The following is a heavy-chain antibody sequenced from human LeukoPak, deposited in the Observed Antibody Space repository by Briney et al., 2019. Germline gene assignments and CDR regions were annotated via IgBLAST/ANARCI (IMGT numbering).Heavy chain of an antibody. CDR1: GYSFTSYW. Sequence: GESLKISCKGSGYSFTSYWIGWVRQMPGKGLEWMGIIYPGDSDTRYSPSFQGQVTISADKSISTAYLQWSSLKASDTAMYYCARSYYDILTGYYKWYFQHWGQGTLVTVSS. CDR2: IYPGDSDT. V-gene: IGHV5-51*01. D-gene: IGHD3-9*01. J-gene: IGHJ1*01. CDR3: ARSYYDILTGYYKWYFQH.